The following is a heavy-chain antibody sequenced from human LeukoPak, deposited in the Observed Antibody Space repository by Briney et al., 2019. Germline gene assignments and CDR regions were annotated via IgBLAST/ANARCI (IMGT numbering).Heavy chain of an antibody. CDR2: ISGSGGST. Sequence: GGSLRLSCAASGFTFSSYAMSWVRQAPGKGLEWVSAISGSGGSTYYADSVKGRFTISRDNSKNTLYLQMNSLRAEDTAVYYCAKLLVVVTARSKYYFDYWAQGTLVTVSS. V-gene: IGHV3-23*01. CDR3: AKLLVVVTARSKYYFDY. CDR1: GFTFSSYA. D-gene: IGHD2-21*02. J-gene: IGHJ4*01.